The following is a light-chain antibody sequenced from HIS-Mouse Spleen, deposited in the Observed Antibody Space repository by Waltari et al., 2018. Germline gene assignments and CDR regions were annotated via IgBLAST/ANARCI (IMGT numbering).Light chain of an antibody. CDR3: QAWDSSTGV. CDR2: QDS. V-gene: IGLV3-1*01. CDR1: NLGDKY. Sequence: SYELTQPPSVSVSPGQTASITCSGDNLGDKYACWYQQKPGQSPVLVIYQDSKRHSGIPERFSGSNSGNTATLTISGTQAMDEADYYCQAWDSSTGVFGTGTKVTVL. J-gene: IGLJ1*01.